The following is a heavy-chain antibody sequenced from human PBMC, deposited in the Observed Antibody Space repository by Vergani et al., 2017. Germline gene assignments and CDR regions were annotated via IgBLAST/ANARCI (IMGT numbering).Heavy chain of an antibody. V-gene: IGHV3-21*01. CDR2: ISSSSSYI. J-gene: IGHJ4*02. Sequence: EVQLVESGGGLVKPGGSLRLSCAASGFTFSSYSMNWVRQAPGKGLEWVSSISSSSSYIYYADSVKGRFTISRDNAKNSLYLQMNSLRAEDTAVYYCASCQEVVLRYFDWLSPSFDYWGQGTLVTVSS. CDR3: ASCQEVVLRYFDWLSPSFDY. D-gene: IGHD3-9*01. CDR1: GFTFSSYS.